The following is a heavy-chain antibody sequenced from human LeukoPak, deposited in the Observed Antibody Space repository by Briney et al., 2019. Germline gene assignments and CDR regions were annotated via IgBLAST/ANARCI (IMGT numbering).Heavy chain of an antibody. CDR3: ARDDYYGSGSYLS. CDR2: MNPNSGNT. D-gene: IGHD3-10*01. CDR1: GYTFTSYD. J-gene: IGHJ4*02. Sequence: ASVKVSCKASGYTFTSYDINWVRQATGQGLEWMGWMNPNSGNTGYAQKFQGRVIMTRHTSISTAYMELSSLRSEDTAVYYCARDDYYGSGSYLSWGQGTLVTVSS. V-gene: IGHV1-8*01.